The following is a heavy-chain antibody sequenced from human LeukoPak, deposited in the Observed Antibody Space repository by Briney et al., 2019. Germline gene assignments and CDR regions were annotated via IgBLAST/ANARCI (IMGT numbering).Heavy chain of an antibody. CDR1: GYTFNIYG. D-gene: IGHD3-16*02. V-gene: IGHV1-8*02. Sequence: ASVRVSCKTSGYTFNIYGISWVRQAPGQGLEWVGWISTYNGHTRYAQKFQGRVTMTRNTSISTAYMELSSLRSEDTAVYYCARGRPMITFGGVIAKYYYYGMDVWGQGTTVTVSS. CDR2: ISTYNGHT. J-gene: IGHJ6*02. CDR3: ARGRPMITFGGVIAKYYYYGMDV.